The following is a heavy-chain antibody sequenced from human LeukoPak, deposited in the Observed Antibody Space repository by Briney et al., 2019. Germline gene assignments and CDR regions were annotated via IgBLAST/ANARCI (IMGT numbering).Heavy chain of an antibody. D-gene: IGHD3-10*01. V-gene: IGHV1-2*02. CDR1: GYTFTGYY. CDR3: ARVSLLLWFGVSFDY. Sequence: ASVKVSCKASGYTFTGYYMHWVRQAPGQGLEWMGWINPNSGGTNYAQKFQGRVTMTRDTSISTAYMELSRLRSDDTAVYYCARVSLLLWFGVSFDYWGQGTLVTVCS. CDR2: INPNSGGT. J-gene: IGHJ4*02.